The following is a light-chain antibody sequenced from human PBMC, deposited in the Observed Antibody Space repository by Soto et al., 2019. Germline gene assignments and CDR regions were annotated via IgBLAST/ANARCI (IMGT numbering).Light chain of an antibody. CDR3: QQYNTYFRT. V-gene: IGKV1-5*03. J-gene: IGKJ1*01. CDR2: KAS. CDR1: QSVSSW. Sequence: DIQMTQSPSTLSASVGERVTITCRAGQSVSSWLAWYQQKPGKAPKLLIYKASTLESGVPSRFSGSGSRTEFTLTITGLQPDDCGTYYCQQYNTYFRTFGQGTKVDIK.